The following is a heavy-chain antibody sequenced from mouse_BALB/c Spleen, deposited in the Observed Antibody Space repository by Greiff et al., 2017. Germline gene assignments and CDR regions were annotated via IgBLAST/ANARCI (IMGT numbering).Heavy chain of an antibody. CDR1: GYTFTSYD. J-gene: IGHJ4*01. V-gene: IGHV1S56*01. D-gene: IGHD1-1*01. CDR2: IYPGDGST. Sequence: VQLQQSGPELVKPGASVKISCTASGYTFTSYDINWVKQRPGQGLEWIGWIYPGDGSTKYNEKFKGKATLTADKSSSTAYMQLSSLTSENSAVYCCGSGGDDPMDYWGQGTSVTVSA. CDR3: GSGGDDPMDY.